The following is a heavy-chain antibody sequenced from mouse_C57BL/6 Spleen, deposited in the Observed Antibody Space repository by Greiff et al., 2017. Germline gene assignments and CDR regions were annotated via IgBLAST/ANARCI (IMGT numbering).Heavy chain of an antibody. CDR2: IDPSDSYT. V-gene: IGHV1-69*01. CDR3: ARDYYGSSFDY. J-gene: IGHJ2*01. CDR1: GYTFTSYW. D-gene: IGHD1-1*01. Sequence: QVQLQQPGAELVMPGASVKLSCKASGYTFTSYWMHWVKQRPGQGLEWIGEIDPSDSYTNYNQKFKGKSTLTVGKASSTAYMQLSSLTSEDSAVYYCARDYYGSSFDYWGQGTTLTVSS.